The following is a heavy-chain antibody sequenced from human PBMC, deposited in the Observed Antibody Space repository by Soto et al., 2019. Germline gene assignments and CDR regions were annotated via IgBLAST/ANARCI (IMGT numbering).Heavy chain of an antibody. CDR2: IRGSGSNT. J-gene: IGHJ4*02. D-gene: IGHD2-2*02. CDR3: VKRGGPAIPRGYFHN. V-gene: IGHV3-23*01. CDR1: GFTFSSYA. Sequence: EVQLLESGGGLVQPGGSLRLSCAASGFTFSSYAMSWVRQAPGKGLEWVSVIRGSGSNTYYADSVKGRFTISRDNSKRMVYLQLNSLRAEDTAVYYCVKRGGPAIPRGYFHNWGQGALVTVSS.